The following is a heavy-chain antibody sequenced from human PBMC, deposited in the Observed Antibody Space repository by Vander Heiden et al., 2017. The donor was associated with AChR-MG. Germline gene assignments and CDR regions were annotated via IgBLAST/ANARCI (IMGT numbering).Heavy chain of an antibody. Sequence: QVQLVESGGGVVQPGRSLRLSCAASGFTFSSYAMHWVRQAPGKGLEWVAVISYDGSNKYYADSVKGRFTISRDNSKNTLYLQMNSLRAEDTAVYYCARVTKKSSGYFAYYYMDVWGKGTTVTVSS. CDR3: ARVTKKSSGYFAYYYMDV. CDR1: GFTFSSYA. V-gene: IGHV3-30-3*01. D-gene: IGHD3-22*01. J-gene: IGHJ6*03. CDR2: ISYDGSNK.